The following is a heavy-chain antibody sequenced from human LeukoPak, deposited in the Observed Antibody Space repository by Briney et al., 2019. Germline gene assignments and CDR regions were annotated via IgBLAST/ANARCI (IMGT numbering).Heavy chain of an antibody. J-gene: IGHJ4*02. CDR3: ARTTYYYDSSGYYPLPFDH. CDR2: IYYSGST. V-gene: IGHV4-30-4*08. CDR1: GGSISSGGYY. Sequence: PSETLSLTCTVSGGSISSGGYYWSWIRQPPGKGLEWIGYIYYSGSTYYNPSLKSRVTISVDTSKNQFSLKLSSVTAADTAVYYCARTTYYYDSSGYYPLPFDHWGQGTLVTVSS. D-gene: IGHD3-22*01.